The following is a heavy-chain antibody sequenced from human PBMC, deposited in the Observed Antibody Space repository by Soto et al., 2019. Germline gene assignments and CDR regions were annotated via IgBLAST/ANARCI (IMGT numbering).Heavy chain of an antibody. D-gene: IGHD3-10*01. Sequence: EVQLVESGGGLVQPGGSLRLSCAASGFTFSNFWMTWVRQAPGKGLEWVANMDEYGREKNYVDSVKGRFTISRDNAKNALYLQMNSLRADDTAVYYCARHQVGKRVVDYWGQGTLVTVSS. V-gene: IGHV3-7*05. CDR3: ARHQVGKRVVDY. J-gene: IGHJ4*02. CDR1: GFTFSNFW. CDR2: MDEYGREK.